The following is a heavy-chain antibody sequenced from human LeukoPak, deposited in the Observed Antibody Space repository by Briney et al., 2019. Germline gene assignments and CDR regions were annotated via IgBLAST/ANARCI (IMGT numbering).Heavy chain of an antibody. J-gene: IGHJ4*02. V-gene: IGHV1-18*01. CDR1: GYTFTNFG. D-gene: IGHD6-13*01. Sequence: GASVKVSCKASGYTFTNFGISWVRQAPGQGLEWLGWISVYNGDTNFAQKLQGRFTMTTDTFMTTASMELRNLRSDDTAVYYCARDHSSSSQLFDYWGQGSLVTVSS. CDR3: ARDHSSSSQLFDY. CDR2: ISVYNGDT.